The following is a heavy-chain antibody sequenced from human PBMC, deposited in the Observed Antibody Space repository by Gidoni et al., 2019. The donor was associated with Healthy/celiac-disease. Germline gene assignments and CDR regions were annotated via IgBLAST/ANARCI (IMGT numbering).Heavy chain of an antibody. CDR2: INHSGST. CDR3: ARGPGLATKFYYFDY. CDR1: GGSFSGYY. V-gene: IGHV4-34*01. D-gene: IGHD5-12*01. J-gene: IGHJ4*02. Sequence: QVQLQQWGAGLLKPSETLSLTCAVYGGSFSGYYWSWIRQPPGKGLEWIGEINHSGSTNYNPSLKSRVTISVDTSKNQFSLKLSSVTAADTAVYYCARGPGLATKFYYFDYWGQGTLVTVSS.